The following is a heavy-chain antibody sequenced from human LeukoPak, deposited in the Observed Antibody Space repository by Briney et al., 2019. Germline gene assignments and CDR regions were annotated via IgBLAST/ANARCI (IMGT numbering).Heavy chain of an antibody. Sequence: GTSLRLSCAASGFSFSTYGMHWVRQAPGKGLEWVAVIWNDGSQKYYGDSVKGRFTISKDNSRKTVNLQMDSLRAEDTAIYYCTRWGAGGLTLDYWGQGVLVTVSS. CDR3: TRWGAGGLTLDY. J-gene: IGHJ4*02. CDR1: GFSFSTYG. D-gene: IGHD3-16*01. CDR2: IWNDGSQK. V-gene: IGHV3-33*01.